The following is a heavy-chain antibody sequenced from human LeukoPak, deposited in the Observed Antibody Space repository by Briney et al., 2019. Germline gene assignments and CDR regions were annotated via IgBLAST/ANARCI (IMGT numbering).Heavy chain of an antibody. CDR3: ARWSTQTGLY. CDR2: LYSGGSI. V-gene: IGHV3-53*01. Sequence: PGGSLRLSCAASGFIVSLNFMTWVRQAPGKGLEWVSVLYSGGSIYYADSVKGRFTISRDNSKNTLYLQMDSLRAEDTAVYYCARWSTQTGLYWGQGTLVTVSS. CDR1: GFIVSLNF. D-gene: IGHD2-15*01. J-gene: IGHJ4*02.